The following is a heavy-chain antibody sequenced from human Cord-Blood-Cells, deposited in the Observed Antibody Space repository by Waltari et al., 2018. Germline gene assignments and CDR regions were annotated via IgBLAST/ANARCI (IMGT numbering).Heavy chain of an antibody. CDR3: ARLPDYYGSGSYYPNWFDP. CDR1: GGTFSSYA. V-gene: IGHV1-69*01. CDR2: YIPIFCPS. J-gene: IGHJ5*02. Sequence: QVQLVQSGAEVEKPGSSVKVSCKASGGTFSSYAISWVRQAPGQGLEWMGGYIPIFCPSNLARQGQVRGTLTADESQRTAYMEMSCLSTEDTAVYYCARLPDYYGSGSYYPNWFDPWGQGSLVTVSP. D-gene: IGHD3-10*01.